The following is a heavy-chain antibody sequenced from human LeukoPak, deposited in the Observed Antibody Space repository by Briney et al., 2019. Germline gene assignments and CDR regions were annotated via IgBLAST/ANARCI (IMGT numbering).Heavy chain of an antibody. J-gene: IGHJ6*02. CDR3: AREACRRCRDTPMVRLYGMDV. V-gene: IGHV4-59*01. CDR1: GVSITSYF. D-gene: IGHD5-18*01. Sequence: PSETLSLTCAVSGVSITSYFWSWIRQPPGKGLEGVGYIANTGATTYNPSLQSRVTMSVDTSKNQFSLNVSCVAASATAVYYCAREACRRCRDTPMVRLYGMDVWGQGTTVTVS. CDR2: IANTGAT.